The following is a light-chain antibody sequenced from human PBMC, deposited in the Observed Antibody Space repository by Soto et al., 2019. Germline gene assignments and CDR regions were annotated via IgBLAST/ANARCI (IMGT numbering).Light chain of an antibody. CDR2: EVS. Sequence: QSALPQPASVSGSPGQSITISCTGTSSDVGNYNYVSWYQHHPGKAPKLMIYEVSYRPSGVSVRFSGSKSGNTASLTISGLQAEDEANYYCSSYTTSRTWVFGGGTKVTVL. CDR1: SSDVGNYNY. J-gene: IGLJ3*02. V-gene: IGLV2-14*01. CDR3: SSYTTSRTWV.